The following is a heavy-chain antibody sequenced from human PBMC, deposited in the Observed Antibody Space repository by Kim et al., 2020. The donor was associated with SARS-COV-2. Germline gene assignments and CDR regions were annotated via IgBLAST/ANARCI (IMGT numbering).Heavy chain of an antibody. J-gene: IGHJ4*02. CDR2: ISGSGGNT. CDR3: VRTQSGYYYFG. Sequence: GGSLRLSCAASGFTFSNYAMGWVRQAPGKGLEWVSAISGSGGNTYYPDSVKGRFTISRDNSKNTLYLQMNSLGAEDTAVYYCVRTQSGYYYFGWGQGALVTVSS. V-gene: IGHV3-23*01. D-gene: IGHD3-22*01. CDR1: GFTFSNYA.